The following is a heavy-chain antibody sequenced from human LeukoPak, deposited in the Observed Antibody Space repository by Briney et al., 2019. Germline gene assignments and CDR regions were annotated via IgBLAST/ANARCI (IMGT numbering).Heavy chain of an antibody. CDR1: GGSFSGHY. CDR2: IDHSETT. D-gene: IGHD6-13*01. Sequence: SETLSLTCAVYGGSFSGHYWSWIRQSPGKGLEWIGEIDHSETTRYNPSLKSRVTISLDTSKNQFSLKLSSVTAADTAVYYCAREQAAAAGTLPFDIWGQGTMVTVSS. J-gene: IGHJ3*02. V-gene: IGHV4-34*01. CDR3: AREQAAAAGTLPFDI.